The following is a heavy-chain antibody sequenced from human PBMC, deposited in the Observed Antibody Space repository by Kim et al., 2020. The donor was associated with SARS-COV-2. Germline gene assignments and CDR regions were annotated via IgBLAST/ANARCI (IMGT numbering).Heavy chain of an antibody. V-gene: IGHV3-23*01. D-gene: IGHD6-19*01. J-gene: IGHJ4*02. CDR3: AEDVSVSGEGPSRFDY. Sequence: SVRGRFAISRDNSQNTFYLQMNSLRAEDTAVYYCAEDVSVSGEGPSRFDYWGQGSLVTVSS.